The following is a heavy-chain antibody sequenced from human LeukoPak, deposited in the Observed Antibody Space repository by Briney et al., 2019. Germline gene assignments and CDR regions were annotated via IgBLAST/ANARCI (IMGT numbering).Heavy chain of an antibody. CDR2: ISYDGSNK. V-gene: IGHV3-30*03. D-gene: IGHD3-10*01. CDR3: ARGWFGEY. CDR1: GFTFSSYG. J-gene: IGHJ4*02. Sequence: PGGSLRLSCAASGFTFSSYGMHWVRQAPGKGLEWVAVISYDGSNKYYADSVKGRFTISRDNSKNTLYLQMNSLRAEDTAVYYCARGWFGEYWGQGTLVTVSS.